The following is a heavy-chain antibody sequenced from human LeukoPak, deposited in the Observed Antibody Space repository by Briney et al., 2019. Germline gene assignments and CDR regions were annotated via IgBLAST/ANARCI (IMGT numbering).Heavy chain of an antibody. Sequence: SETLSLTCTVSGGSISSYYWSWIRQPPGKGLERIGYIYYSGSTNYNPSLKSRVTISVDTSKNQFSLKLSSVTAADTAVYYCARGWGRGAVYDSSGYYFDYWGQGTLVTVSS. J-gene: IGHJ4*02. CDR1: GGSISSYY. CDR2: IYYSGST. CDR3: ARGWGRGAVYDSSGYYFDY. D-gene: IGHD3-22*01. V-gene: IGHV4-59*01.